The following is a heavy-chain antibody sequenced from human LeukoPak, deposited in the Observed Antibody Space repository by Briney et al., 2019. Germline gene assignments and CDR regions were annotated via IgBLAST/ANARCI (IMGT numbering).Heavy chain of an antibody. CDR3: ATLDPYYYDSSCYYNYYYYMDV. Sequence: SETLSLTCAVSGYSISSGYYWGWIRQPPGKGLEWIGSIYHSGSTYYNPSLKSRVTISVDTSKNQFSLKLSSVTAADTAVYYCATLDPYYYDSSCYYNYYYYMDVWGKGTTVTVSS. J-gene: IGHJ6*03. CDR2: IYHSGST. CDR1: GYSISSGYY. D-gene: IGHD3-22*01. V-gene: IGHV4-38-2*01.